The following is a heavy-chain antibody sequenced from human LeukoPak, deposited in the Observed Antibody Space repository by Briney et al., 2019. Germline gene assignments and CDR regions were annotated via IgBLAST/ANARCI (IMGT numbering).Heavy chain of an antibody. D-gene: IGHD4-11*01. CDR3: ARDYSNFTD. V-gene: IGHV4-31*03. CDR2: IYSSGTT. CDR1: GDSISSGGYY. J-gene: IGHJ4*02. Sequence: PSETLSLTCTVSGDSISSGGYYWSWIRQHPGKGLEWIGYIYSSGTTYYNPSLKSRVTISVDTSKNQFSLKLSSVTAADTAVYYCARDYSNFTDWGQGTLVTVSS.